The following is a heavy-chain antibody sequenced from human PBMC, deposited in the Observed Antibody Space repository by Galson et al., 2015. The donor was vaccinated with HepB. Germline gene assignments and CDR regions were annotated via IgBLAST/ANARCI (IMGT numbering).Heavy chain of an antibody. Sequence: SVKVSCKASGYTFTGYYMHWVRQAPGQGLEWMGWINPNSGGTNYAQKFQGRVTMTRDTSISTAYMELSRLRSDDTAVYYCARAWGVGSDYNWFDPWGQGTLVTVSS. J-gene: IGHJ5*02. CDR1: GYTFTGYY. V-gene: IGHV1-2*02. CDR2: INPNSGGT. D-gene: IGHD1-26*01. CDR3: ARAWGVGSDYNWFDP.